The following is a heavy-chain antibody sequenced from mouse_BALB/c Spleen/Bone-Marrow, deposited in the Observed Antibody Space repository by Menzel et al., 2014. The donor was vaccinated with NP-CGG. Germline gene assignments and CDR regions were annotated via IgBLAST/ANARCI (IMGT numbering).Heavy chain of an antibody. CDR1: GFTFXSFG. CDR3: TRGGNWDDFDY. J-gene: IGHJ2*01. Sequence: EVMLVESGGGLVQPRGSRKLSCAASGFTFXSFGMHWVRQAPEKGLEWVAYISSDSSAVYYADTVKGRFTISRDNPKNTLFLQMTSLRSEDTAMYYCTRGGNWDDFDYWGQGTTLTVSS. D-gene: IGHD4-1*01. CDR2: ISSDSSAV. V-gene: IGHV5-17*02.